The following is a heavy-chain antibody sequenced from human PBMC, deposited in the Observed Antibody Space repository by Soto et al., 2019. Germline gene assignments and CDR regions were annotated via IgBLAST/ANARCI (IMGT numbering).Heavy chain of an antibody. CDR3: ARDHYYDSSGYYL. CDR2: ISYDGSNK. D-gene: IGHD3-22*01. Sequence: GGSLRLSCAASVFTFSSYAMHWVRQAPGKGLEWVAVISYDGSNKCYADSVKGRFTISRDNSKNTLYLQMNSLRAEDTAVYYCARDHYYDSSGYYLWGQGTLVTVSS. J-gene: IGHJ4*02. V-gene: IGHV3-30-3*01. CDR1: VFTFSSYA.